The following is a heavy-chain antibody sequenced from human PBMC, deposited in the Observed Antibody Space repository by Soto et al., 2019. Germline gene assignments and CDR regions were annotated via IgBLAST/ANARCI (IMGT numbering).Heavy chain of an antibody. CDR3: ARESEDLTSNFDY. CDR1: GFTFTRYS. J-gene: IGHJ4*02. CDR2: ISSTTNYI. V-gene: IGHV3-21*01. Sequence: VGSLRLSCAASGFTFTRYSMNWVRQAPGKGLEWVSSISSTTNYIYYADSMKGRFTVSRDNARNSVYLEMNSLSAEDTAVYYCARESEDLTSNFDYWGQGTLVTVSS.